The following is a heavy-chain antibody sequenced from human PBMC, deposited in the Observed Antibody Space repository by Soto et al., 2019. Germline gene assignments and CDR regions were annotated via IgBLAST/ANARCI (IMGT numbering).Heavy chain of an antibody. CDR1: GGSFSGYY. CDR2: INHSGST. CDR3: ARGYGDYVVGYYYYGMDV. V-gene: IGHV4-34*01. Sequence: SETLSLTCAVYGGSFSGYYWSWIRQPPGKGLEWIGEINHSGSTNYNPSLKSRVTISVDTSKNQFSLKLSSVTAADTAVYYCARGYGDYVVGYYYYGMDVWGQGTTVTVSS. D-gene: IGHD4-17*01. J-gene: IGHJ6*02.